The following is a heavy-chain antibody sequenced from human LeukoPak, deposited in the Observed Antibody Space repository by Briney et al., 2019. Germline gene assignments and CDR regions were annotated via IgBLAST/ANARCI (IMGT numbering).Heavy chain of an antibody. V-gene: IGHV3-20*04. CDR2: ILRNAAST. CDR3: ARESRVAARGGYFDY. J-gene: IGHJ4*02. CDR1: GFNFDDYG. D-gene: IGHD6-6*01. Sequence: GGSLRLSCTASGFNFDDYGMSWVRQVRGGGLEWVSGILRNAASTGYADFVKGRFTISRDNAKNSLYMQMNSLRAEDTALYYCARESRVAARGGYFDYWGQGTLVTVSS.